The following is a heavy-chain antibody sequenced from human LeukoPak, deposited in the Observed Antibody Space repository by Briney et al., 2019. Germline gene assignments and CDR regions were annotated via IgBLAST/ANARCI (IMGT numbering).Heavy chain of an antibody. CDR3: ARSAYPVTVAGLYYFDY. CDR1: GFTFSSYE. V-gene: IGHV3-48*03. D-gene: IGHD6-19*01. CDR2: ISSSGSTI. J-gene: IGHJ4*02. Sequence: GGSLRLSCAASGFTFSSYEMNWVRQAPGKGLEWVSYISSSGSTIYYADSVKGRFTISGDNAKNSLYLQMNSLRAEDTAVYYCARSAYPVTVAGLYYFDYWGQGTLVTVSS.